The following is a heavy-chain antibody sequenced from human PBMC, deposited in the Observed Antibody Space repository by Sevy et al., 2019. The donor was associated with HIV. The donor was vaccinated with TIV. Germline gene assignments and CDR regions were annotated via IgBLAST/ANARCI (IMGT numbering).Heavy chain of an antibody. J-gene: IGHJ4*02. CDR3: ARAAVAGTGTGGGY. CDR2: ISSSGSAI. CDR1: GFTFSSYE. D-gene: IGHD6-19*01. V-gene: IGHV3-48*03. Sequence: GGSLRLSCAASGFTFSSYEMNWVRQAPGKGLEWVSYISSSGSAIYYADSVKGRFTISRDNAKNSLFLQMNSLRAEDTAVYYCARAAVAGTGTGGGYWGPGTLVTVSS.